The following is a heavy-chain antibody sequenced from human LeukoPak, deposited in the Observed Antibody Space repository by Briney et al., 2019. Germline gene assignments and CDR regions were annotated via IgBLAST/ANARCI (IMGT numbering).Heavy chain of an antibody. D-gene: IGHD2-8*01. CDR2: IRSRVFGGTT. CDR3: TSGVRSPDA. CDR1: GFTFGDSA. V-gene: IGHV3-49*04. Sequence: QPGGSLRLSCTASGFTFGDSAMSWVRQAPGKGLEWVSFIRSRVFGGTTDYAASVEGRFTISRDDFKSIASLQMNSLKTEDTAVYCCTSGVRSPDAWGNGTTVTVSS. J-gene: IGHJ6*04.